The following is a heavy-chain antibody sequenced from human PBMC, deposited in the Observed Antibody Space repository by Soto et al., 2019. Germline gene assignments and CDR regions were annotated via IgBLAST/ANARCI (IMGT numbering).Heavy chain of an antibody. CDR2: IDPSDSYT. D-gene: IGHD3-10*01. V-gene: IGHV5-10-1*01. Sequence: GESLKISCKGSGYSFTSYWISWVRQMPGKGLEWMGRIDPSDSYTNYSPSFQGHVTISADKSISTAYLQWSSLKASDTAVYYCARHPAAYGSGSLSYYFDYWGQGTLVTVSS. CDR1: GYSFTSYW. CDR3: ARHPAAYGSGSLSYYFDY. J-gene: IGHJ4*02.